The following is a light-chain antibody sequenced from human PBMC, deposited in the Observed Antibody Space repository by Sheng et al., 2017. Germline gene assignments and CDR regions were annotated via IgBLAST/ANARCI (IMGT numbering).Light chain of an antibody. CDR1: QDLLYSSNNKIY. Sequence: DIVMTQSPDSLPVSLGERASIKCKSSQDLLYSSNNKIYLSWYQQKPGQPPKLLIYWASTRQSGVPDRFSGSGSGTDFTLTISSLQAEDVAVYFCHQYYSTPYTFGQGTKLEIK. J-gene: IGKJ2*01. CDR2: WAS. V-gene: IGKV4-1*01. CDR3: HQYYSTPYT.